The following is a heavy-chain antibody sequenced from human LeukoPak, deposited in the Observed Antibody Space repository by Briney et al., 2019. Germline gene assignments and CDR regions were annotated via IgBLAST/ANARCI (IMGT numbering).Heavy chain of an antibody. V-gene: IGHV1-69*05. CDR3: AAEQGESGYIFDY. CDR2: IIPIFGTA. CDR1: GGTFSSYA. D-gene: IGHD3-16*01. Sequence: SVKVSCKASGGTFSSYAISWVRQAPGQGLEWMGGIIPIFGTANYAQKFQGRVTITTDESTSTAYMELSSLRSEDTAVYYCAAEQGESGYIFDYWGQGTLVTVSS. J-gene: IGHJ4*02.